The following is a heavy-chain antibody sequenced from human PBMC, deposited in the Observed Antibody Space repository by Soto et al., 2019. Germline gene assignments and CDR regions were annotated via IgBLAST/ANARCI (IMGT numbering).Heavy chain of an antibody. Sequence: EVQLLESGGGLVQPGGSLRLSCAASGFTFSDYAMSWVRQAPGKGLEWVSAISGGDGTSTYYATSVEGRFTIPRDTSANTLSLRTNSLAGADSAVDYCANRPRCAISATDHFDSWGQGTLVTFSS. CDR1: GFTFSDYA. J-gene: IGHJ4*02. CDR3: ANRPRCAISATDHFDS. D-gene: IGHD6-13*01. V-gene: IGHV3-23*01. CDR2: ISGGDGTST.